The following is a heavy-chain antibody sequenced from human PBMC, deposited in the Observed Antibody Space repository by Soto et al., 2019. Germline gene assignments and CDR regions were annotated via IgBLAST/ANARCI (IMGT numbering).Heavy chain of an antibody. V-gene: IGHV4-38-2*02. CDR2: IYPGGGT. CDR1: GHSINSDYY. D-gene: IGHD3-10*01. J-gene: IGHJ4*02. CDR3: ARKGYYPSGRINLFDS. Sequence: QVQLQESGPGLVKPSETLSLICTVAGHSINSDYYWGWIRQPPGKGLEWIGSIYPGGGTYYNPSLKSPVTISIDTSKNQFSLRLTSVTAADTAMYYCARKGYYPSGRINLFDSWGQGTLVTVSS.